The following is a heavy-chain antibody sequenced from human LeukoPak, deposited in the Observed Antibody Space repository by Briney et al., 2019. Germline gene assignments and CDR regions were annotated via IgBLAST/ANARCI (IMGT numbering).Heavy chain of an antibody. CDR2: IYHSGST. CDR3: ARHLEWVVYYYDSSFAPAFDI. CDR1: GGSISSDGYS. V-gene: IGHV4-30-2*01. D-gene: IGHD3-22*01. J-gene: IGHJ3*02. Sequence: SQTLSLTRAVSGGSISSDGYSWSWIRQPPGKGLEWIGYIYHSGSTYYNPSLKSRVTISVDTSKNQFSLKLSSVTAAGTAVYYCARHLEWVVYYYDSSFAPAFDIWGQGTMVTVSS.